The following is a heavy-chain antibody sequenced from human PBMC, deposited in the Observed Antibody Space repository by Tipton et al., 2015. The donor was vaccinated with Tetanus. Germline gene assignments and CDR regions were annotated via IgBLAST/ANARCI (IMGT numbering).Heavy chain of an antibody. Sequence: TLSLTCAVYGGSFSGYYWSWIRQPPGKGLEWIGEINHRGSTNYNPSLKSRVTISVDTSKNQFSLKLSSVTAADTAVYYCARSQAYSSGWYGIWFDPWGQGTLVTVSS. J-gene: IGHJ5*02. CDR1: GGSFSGYY. CDR3: ARSQAYSSGWYGIWFDP. V-gene: IGHV4-34*01. D-gene: IGHD6-19*01. CDR2: INHRGST.